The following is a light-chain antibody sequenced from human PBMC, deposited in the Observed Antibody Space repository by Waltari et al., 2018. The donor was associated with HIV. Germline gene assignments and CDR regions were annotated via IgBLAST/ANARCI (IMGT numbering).Light chain of an antibody. CDR3: QQFGNSPFT. J-gene: IGKJ3*01. CDR2: GAS. Sequence: DIVLTQSPGTLSLSPGERATLSCRASQSVTSTYLAWYQQKPGQAPRLLIYGASNRATGIPDRFSGSGSGTDFTLTIGGLEPDDFAVYYCQQFGNSPFTFGPGTKVHI. V-gene: IGKV3-20*01. CDR1: QSVTSTY.